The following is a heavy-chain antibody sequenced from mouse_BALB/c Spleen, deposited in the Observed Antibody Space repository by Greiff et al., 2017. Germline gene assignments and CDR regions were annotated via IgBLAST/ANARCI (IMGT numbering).Heavy chain of an antibody. V-gene: IGHV1-84*02. CDR2: IYPGSGNT. CDR1: GYTFTDYY. J-gene: IGHJ3*01. D-gene: IGHD2-4*01. Sequence: QVQLQQSGPELVKPGASVKISCKASGYTFTDYYINWVKQKPGQGLEWIGWIYPGSGNTKYNEKFKGKATLTVDTSSSTAYMQLSSLTSEDTAVSVGARDADTMITACAHWGQGTLVTVSA. CDR3: ARDADTMITACAH.